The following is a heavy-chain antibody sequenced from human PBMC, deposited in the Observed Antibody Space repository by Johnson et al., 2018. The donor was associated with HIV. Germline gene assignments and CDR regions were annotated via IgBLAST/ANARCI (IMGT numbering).Heavy chain of an antibody. CDR3: ARDGPRGSYGAFDI. CDR2: IRYDGSNK. D-gene: IGHD1-26*01. CDR1: GFTFSSYG. J-gene: IGHJ3*02. Sequence: QEQLVESGGGLVKPGGSLRLSCAASGFTFSSYGMHWVRQAPGKGLEWVAFIRYDGSNKYYADSVKGRFTISRDNSKNSLSLQMNSLRAEDTALYYCARDGPRGSYGAFDIWGQGTMVTVSS. V-gene: IGHV3-30*02.